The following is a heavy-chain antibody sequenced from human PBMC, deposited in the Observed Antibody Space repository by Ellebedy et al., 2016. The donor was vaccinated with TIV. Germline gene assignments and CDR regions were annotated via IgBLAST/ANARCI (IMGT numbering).Heavy chain of an antibody. CDR3: AKDIEGFIAAAVWYFDY. Sequence: GESLKISCAASGFTFSSYAMSWVRQAPGKGLEWVSTISGSGGSTYYADSVKGRFTISRDNSENTLYLQMKSLRAEDTAVYYCAKDIEGFIAAAVWYFDYWGQGTLVTVSS. J-gene: IGHJ4*02. V-gene: IGHV3-23*01. CDR2: ISGSGGST. D-gene: IGHD6-13*01. CDR1: GFTFSSYA.